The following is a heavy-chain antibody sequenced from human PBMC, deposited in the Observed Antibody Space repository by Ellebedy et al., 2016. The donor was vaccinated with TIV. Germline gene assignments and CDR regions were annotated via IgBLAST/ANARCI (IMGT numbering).Heavy chain of an antibody. J-gene: IGHJ4*02. CDR1: CITFSDYY. V-gene: IGHV3-11*06. Sequence: GESLKTSXAAFCITFSDYYMSWLRQAPGKGLEWVSYISSSSSYTNYADSVKGRFTISRDNAKNSLYLQMNSLRDEDTAVYYCATSGSIPDYWGQGTLVTVSS. CDR3: ATSGSIPDY. CDR2: ISSSSSYT. D-gene: IGHD3-22*01.